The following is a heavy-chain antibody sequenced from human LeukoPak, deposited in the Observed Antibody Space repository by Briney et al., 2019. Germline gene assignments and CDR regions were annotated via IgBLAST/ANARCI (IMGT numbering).Heavy chain of an antibody. CDR3: ARNSASYRFDN. D-gene: IGHD2/OR15-2a*01. V-gene: IGHV3-33*07. J-gene: IGHJ4*02. CDR1: GFTVSTCG. CDR2: IWANGNDK. Sequence: PGGSLRLSCAASGFTVSTCGMDWVRQAPGKGLEWVAYIWANGNDKYYGDSVKGRFTVSRDNTNNMEHLHMSSLRAENTVVYYCARNSASYRFDNWGQGTLVNVSS.